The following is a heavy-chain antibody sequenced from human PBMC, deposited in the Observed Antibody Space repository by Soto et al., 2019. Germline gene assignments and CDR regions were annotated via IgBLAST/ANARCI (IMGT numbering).Heavy chain of an antibody. CDR1: SDSISGLY. V-gene: IGHV4-4*07. J-gene: IGHJ4*02. Sequence: SETLSLTCTVPSDSISGLYWTWIRQPAGKGLEWIGRIYSSGETNYNPSLTGRVIMSLDTSKNQFSLRLTSVTAADTAVYYCARASQCKSYFDCFAWLDYWGQGTLVTVSS. CDR2: IYSSGET. CDR3: ARASQCKSYFDCFAWLDY. D-gene: IGHD3-9*01.